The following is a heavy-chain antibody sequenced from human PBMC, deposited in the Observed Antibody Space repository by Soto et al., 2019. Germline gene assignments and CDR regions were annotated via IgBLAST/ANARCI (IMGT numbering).Heavy chain of an antibody. CDR1: GGSINNYY. D-gene: IGHD3-10*01. CDR3: ARGSLTMDV. J-gene: IGHJ6*02. CDR2: IFPSGIT. Sequence: PSETLSLTCTVSGGSINNYYWSWIRQPAGKGLEWIGRIFPSGITNYNPSLKSRVIMSVDTSKNQFSLNLNSVTAADTAVYYCARGSLTMDVWGQGTTVTVSS. V-gene: IGHV4-4*07.